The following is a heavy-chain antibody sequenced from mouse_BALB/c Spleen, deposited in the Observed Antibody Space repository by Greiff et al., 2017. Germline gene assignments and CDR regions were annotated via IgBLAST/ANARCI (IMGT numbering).Heavy chain of an antibody. CDR1: GFTFSDYY. Sequence: EVKVEESGGGLVKPGGSLKLSCAASGFTFSDYYMYLVRQTPEKRLEWVATISDGGSYTYYPDSVQGRFTISRDNAKNNLYLQMSSLKSEDTAMYYCAREGDYGYSAWFAYWGQGTLVTVSA. V-gene: IGHV5-4*02. CDR3: AREGDYGYSAWFAY. D-gene: IGHD2-2*01. CDR2: ISDGGSYT. J-gene: IGHJ3*01.